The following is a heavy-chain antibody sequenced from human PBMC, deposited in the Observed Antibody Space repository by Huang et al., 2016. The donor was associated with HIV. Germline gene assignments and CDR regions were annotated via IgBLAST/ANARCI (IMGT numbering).Heavy chain of an antibody. D-gene: IGHD3-16*01. J-gene: IGHJ4*02. CDR1: GGSFSDQI. Sequence: QVQLEQSGPAVRKPGSSVKVSCQASGGSFSDQIISWVRQAPGQSFEWMGGTIPRVRAPAYAQEFKGRVPMTADESTATIYMELNSLTSEDTAVYYCAMSLRYQYDSRSYWGRYFDYWGQGTLVTVSS. V-gene: IGHV1-69*01. CDR3: AMSLRYQYDSRSYWGRYFDY. CDR2: TIPRVRAP.